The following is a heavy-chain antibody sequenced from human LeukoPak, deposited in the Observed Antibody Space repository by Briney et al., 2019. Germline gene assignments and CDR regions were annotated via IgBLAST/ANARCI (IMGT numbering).Heavy chain of an antibody. V-gene: IGHV3-23*01. CDR3: AKPRSGWYTAFDI. CDR2: ISGTGDNT. D-gene: IGHD6-19*01. CDR1: GFTFSSYA. Sequence: GGSLRLSCAASGFTFSSYAMSWVRQAPGRGPEWVSAISGTGDNTHYADSVKGRFTISRDNSKNTLYLQMNSLRAEDTAVYYCAKPRSGWYTAFDIWGQGTMVTVSS. J-gene: IGHJ3*02.